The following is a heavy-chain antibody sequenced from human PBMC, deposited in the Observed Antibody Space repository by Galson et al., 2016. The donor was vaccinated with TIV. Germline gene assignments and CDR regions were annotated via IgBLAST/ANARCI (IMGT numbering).Heavy chain of an antibody. J-gene: IGHJ4*02. CDR1: GFIFSNYG. Sequence: SLRLSCAASGFIFSNYGLHWVRQAPGKGLQWVPLISYDGNNKQYGDSVKGRFTISRDNSNNRLFLQMDSLRPEDTALYYCTKRLATMAAAGHGYDYWGQGTLVTVSS. D-gene: IGHD6-25*01. CDR2: ISYDGNNK. V-gene: IGHV3-30*18. CDR3: TKRLATMAAAGHGYDY.